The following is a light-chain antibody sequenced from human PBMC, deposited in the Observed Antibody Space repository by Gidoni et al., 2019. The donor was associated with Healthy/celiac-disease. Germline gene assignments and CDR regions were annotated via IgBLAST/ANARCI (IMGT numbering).Light chain of an antibody. J-gene: IGKJ3*01. CDR2: GAS. V-gene: IGKV3-20*01. CDR3: QQYGSSPPFT. Sequence: EIVLTQSPGTLSLSPGERATLSCRASQRVSSRYLAWYPQKPGQAPRLLIYGASSRATGIPDRFSGSGSGKDFNLTISRLEPEDFAVDYCQQYGSSPPFTFGPGTKVDIK. CDR1: QRVSSRY.